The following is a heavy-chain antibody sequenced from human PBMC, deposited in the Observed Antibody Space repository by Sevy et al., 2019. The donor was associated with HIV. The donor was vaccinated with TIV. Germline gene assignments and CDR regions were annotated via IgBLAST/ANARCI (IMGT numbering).Heavy chain of an antibody. CDR3: ARGRYMVRGVIGRGAFDI. Sequence: GGSLRLSCAASGFTFSSYWMSWVRQAPGKGLEWVANIKQDGSEKYYVDSVKGRFTISRDNAKNSLYHQMNSLRAEDTAVYYCARGRYMVRGVIGRGAFDIWGQGTMVTVSS. CDR1: GFTFSSYW. V-gene: IGHV3-7*03. D-gene: IGHD3-10*01. CDR2: IKQDGSEK. J-gene: IGHJ3*02.